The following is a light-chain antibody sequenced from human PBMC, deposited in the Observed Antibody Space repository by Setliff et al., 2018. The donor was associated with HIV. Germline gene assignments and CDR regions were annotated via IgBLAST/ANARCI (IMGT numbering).Light chain of an antibody. V-gene: IGLV2-11*01. Sequence: QSALTQPRSVSGSPGQSVTISCTGTSSDVGGYNYVSWYQQHPGKAPKLMIYDVSERPSGVPDRFSGSKSANTASLTISGLQAEDEADYYCAAWDDSLNGVVFGGGTKVTVL. CDR2: DVS. J-gene: IGLJ2*01. CDR3: AAWDDSLNGVV. CDR1: SSDVGGYNY.